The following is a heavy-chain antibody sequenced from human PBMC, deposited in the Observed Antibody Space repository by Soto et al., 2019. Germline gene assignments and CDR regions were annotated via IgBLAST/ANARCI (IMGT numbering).Heavy chain of an antibody. CDR1: GGSVSSGSYY. D-gene: IGHD3-3*01. J-gene: IGHJ6*02. Sequence: PSETLSLTCTVSGGSVSSGSYYWSWIRQPPGKGLEWIGYIYYSGSTNYNPSLKSRVTISVDTSKNQFSLKLSSVTAADTAVYYCARGYYDFWSGYYNPDSGVGYYYYGVDVWGQGTTVTVSS. CDR3: ARGYYDFWSGYYNPDSGVGYYYYGVDV. CDR2: IYYSGST. V-gene: IGHV4-61*01.